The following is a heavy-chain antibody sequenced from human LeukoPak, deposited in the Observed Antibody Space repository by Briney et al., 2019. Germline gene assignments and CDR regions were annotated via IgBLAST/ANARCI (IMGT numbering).Heavy chain of an antibody. J-gene: IGHJ4*02. CDR2: ISSSSGAI. Sequence: GGSLRLSCAASGFTFSSYGINWVRQTPGKGLEWVSYISSSSGAINYADSVRGRFTISRDNAKNSLYLQMNSLRPEDTAVYHCARGGAARPDYWGQGTLVTVSS. CDR1: GFTFSSYG. V-gene: IGHV3-48*01. CDR3: ARGGAARPDY. D-gene: IGHD6-6*01.